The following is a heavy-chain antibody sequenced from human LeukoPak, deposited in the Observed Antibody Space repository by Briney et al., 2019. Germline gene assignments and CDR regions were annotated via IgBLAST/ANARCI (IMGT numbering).Heavy chain of an antibody. D-gene: IGHD3-16*02. CDR1: GVSISSGGYY. V-gene: IGHV4-31*03. CDR3: ASFWDWGSYRFDY. J-gene: IGHJ4*02. Sequence: PSETLSLTCTVSGVSISSGGYYWSWIRQHPGKGLEWIGYIYYSGSTYYNPSLKSRVTISVDTSKNQFSLKLSSVTAADTAVYYCASFWDWGSYRFDYWGQGTLSPSPQ. CDR2: IYYSGST.